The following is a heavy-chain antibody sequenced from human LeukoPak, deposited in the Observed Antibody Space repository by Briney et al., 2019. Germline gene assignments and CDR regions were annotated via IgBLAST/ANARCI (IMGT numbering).Heavy chain of an antibody. V-gene: IGHV3-7*03. D-gene: IGHD2-8*01. CDR1: GFTFSRFW. Sequence: PGGSLRLSCAASGFTFSRFWMSWVRQAPGKGLEWVANIHPEGNEKYHVDSVKGRFTISRDNSKNTLYLQMNSLRTEDTAVYYCAGKSPGWSMAFDHWGQGTLVTVSS. CDR3: AGKSPGWSMAFDH. J-gene: IGHJ4*02. CDR2: IHPEGNEK.